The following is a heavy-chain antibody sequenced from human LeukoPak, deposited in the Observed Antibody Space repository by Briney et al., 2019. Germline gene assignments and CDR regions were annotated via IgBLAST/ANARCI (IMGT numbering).Heavy chain of an antibody. CDR2: IKQDGSEK. Sequence: SGGSLRLSCEASGFTFSLYWMSWSPKAPGKGWEWVANIKQDGSEKYYVDSVKGRFTISRDNAKNSLYLQMNSLRADDTAVYYCARDGDTSGYTDWGQGTLVTVSS. CDR3: ARDGDTSGYTD. V-gene: IGHV3-7*01. J-gene: IGHJ4*02. D-gene: IGHD3-22*01. CDR1: GFTFSLYW.